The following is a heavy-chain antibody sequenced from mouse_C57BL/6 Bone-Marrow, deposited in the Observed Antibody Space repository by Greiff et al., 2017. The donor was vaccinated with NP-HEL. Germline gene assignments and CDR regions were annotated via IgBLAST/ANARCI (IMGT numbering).Heavy chain of an antibody. D-gene: IGHD1-1*01. Sequence: EVKLVESGPELVKPGASVKISCKASGYSFTDYNMNWVKQSNGKSLEWIGVINPNYGTTSYNQKFKGKATLTVDQSSSTAYMQLNSLTSEDAAVYYCARSGATVYYAMDYWGQGTSVTVSS. V-gene: IGHV1-39*01. CDR3: ARSGATVYYAMDY. CDR2: INPNYGTT. CDR1: GYSFTDYN. J-gene: IGHJ4*01.